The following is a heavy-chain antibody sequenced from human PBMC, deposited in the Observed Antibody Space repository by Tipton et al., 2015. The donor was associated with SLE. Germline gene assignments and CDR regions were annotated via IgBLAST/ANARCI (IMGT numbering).Heavy chain of an antibody. D-gene: IGHD3-3*01. CDR3: ARVGSYDLYYFDY. Sequence: TLSLTCTVSGFSISSYYWGWIRQPPGKGLEWLGTIYHSGTTYYNPSLKSRLTLSIDTSKNQFSLKLSSVTAADTAVYYCARVGSYDLYYFDYWGQGRLVTVSS. J-gene: IGHJ4*02. CDR2: IYHSGTT. CDR1: GFSISSYY. V-gene: IGHV4-38-2*02.